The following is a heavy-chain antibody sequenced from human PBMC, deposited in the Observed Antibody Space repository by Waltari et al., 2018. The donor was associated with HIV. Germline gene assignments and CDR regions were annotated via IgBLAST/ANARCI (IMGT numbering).Heavy chain of an antibody. CDR1: GFTVSGHY. J-gene: IGHJ6*02. CDR2: VYNDGFT. D-gene: IGHD3-3*02. Sequence: EMQLVESGGGLVQPGGSLRLSCAVSGFTVSGHYITWVRQAPGKRLEWVSIVYNDGFTSYADSVQGRFTVSRDTSKNTVFLQMNGLRSEDTAVYHCAREGVLAYSDGGSSHYAMDVWGQGTTVTVSS. CDR3: AREGVLAYSDGGSSHYAMDV. V-gene: IGHV3-66*01.